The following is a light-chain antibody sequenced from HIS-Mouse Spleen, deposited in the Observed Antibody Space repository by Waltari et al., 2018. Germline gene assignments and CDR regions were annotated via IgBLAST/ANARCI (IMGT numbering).Light chain of an antibody. CDR2: EGM. Sequence: QSALTQPASVSGSPGQSITISCTGTSSDVGSYNLVSWYQQHPGKAPKRVIYEGMRRPSGVSNRCSGSKSGNTASLTISGLQAEDEADYYCCSYAGSSTWVFGGGTKLTVL. V-gene: IGLV2-23*01. CDR1: SSDVGSYNL. J-gene: IGLJ3*02. CDR3: CSYAGSSTWV.